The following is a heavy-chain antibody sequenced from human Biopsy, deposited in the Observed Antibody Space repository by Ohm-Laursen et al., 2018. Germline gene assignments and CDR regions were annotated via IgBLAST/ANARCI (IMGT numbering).Heavy chain of an antibody. D-gene: IGHD3-3*01. V-gene: IGHV3-9*01. CDR2: ISWDGGSE. J-gene: IGHJ4*02. CDR3: VRGYSSSWSGYLDH. CDR1: GFTFDDHV. Sequence: SLRLSCAASGFTFDDHVMHWVRHAPGKGLGWVSGISWDGGSEGYADSVKGRFTIARDNAKNSLFLQMNGLTTEDTALYYCVRGYSSSWSGYLDHWGQGTLVTVSS.